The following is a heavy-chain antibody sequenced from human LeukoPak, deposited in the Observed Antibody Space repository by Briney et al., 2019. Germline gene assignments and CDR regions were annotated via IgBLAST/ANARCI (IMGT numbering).Heavy chain of an antibody. CDR2: INPNSGGT. CDR1: GYTFTGYY. D-gene: IGHD4-17*01. CDR3: AREIYDDYMGFGY. V-gene: IGHV1-2*04. Sequence: ASVKVSCKASGYTFTGYYMHWVRQAPGQGLEWMGWINPNSGGTNYAQKFQGWVTMTRDTSISTAYMELSRLRSDDTAVYYCAREIYDDYMGFGYWGQGTLITVSS. J-gene: IGHJ4*02.